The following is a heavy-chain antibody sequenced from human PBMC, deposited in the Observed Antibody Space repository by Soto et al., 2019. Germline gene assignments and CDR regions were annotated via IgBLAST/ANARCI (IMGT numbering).Heavy chain of an antibody. D-gene: IGHD3-9*01. CDR2: INHSGST. J-gene: IGHJ4*02. V-gene: IGHV4-34*01. Sequence: SETLSLTCAVYGGSFSGYYWSWIRQPPGKGLEWIGEINHSGSTNYNPSLKSRVTISVDTSKNQFSLKLMSLTAADTAVYYCGRLEGLATISYYFDYWGQGALVTVSS. CDR1: GGSFSGYY. CDR3: GRLEGLATISYYFDY.